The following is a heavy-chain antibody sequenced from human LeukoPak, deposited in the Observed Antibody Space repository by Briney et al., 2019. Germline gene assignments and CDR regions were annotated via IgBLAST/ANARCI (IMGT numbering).Heavy chain of an antibody. Sequence: SQTLSLTCTVSGGSISSGDYYWSWIRQPPGKGLEWIGYIYYSGSTYYNPSLKSRVTISVDTSKNQFSLKLSSVTAADTAVYYCARGDYCSSTSCYNGYFQHWDQGTLVTVSS. J-gene: IGHJ1*01. CDR2: IYYSGST. D-gene: IGHD2-2*02. V-gene: IGHV4-30-4*08. CDR1: GGSISSGDYY. CDR3: ARGDYCSSTSCYNGYFQH.